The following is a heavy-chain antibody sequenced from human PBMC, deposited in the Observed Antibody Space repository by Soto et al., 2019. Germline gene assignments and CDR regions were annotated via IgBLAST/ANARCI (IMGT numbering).Heavy chain of an antibody. CDR1: GFTVTSNY. CDR2: IYRSGAT. J-gene: IGHJ6*02. CDR3: AGGCGMIRGSYGVDV. V-gene: IGHV3-53*01. Sequence: PGGSLRLSCAASGFTVTSNYLTWVRQAPGKGLEWVSVIYRSGATYYPDSVRGRFTASRDYSHNTLYLQMDSLRVEDTAVYYCAGGCGMIRGSYGVDVWGPGTTVTVSS. D-gene: IGHD3-16*01.